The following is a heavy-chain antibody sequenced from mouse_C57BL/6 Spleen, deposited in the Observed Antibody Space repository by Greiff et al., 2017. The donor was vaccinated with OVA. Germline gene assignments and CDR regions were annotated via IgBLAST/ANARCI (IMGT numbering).Heavy chain of an antibody. D-gene: IGHD2-1*01. CDR2: IHPSSGST. Sequence: QVQLQQPGAELVKPGASVKLSCKASGYTFTSYWMPWVKQRPGQGLEWIGLIHPSSGSTNYNEKFKSKATLTVDKSSSTAYMQLSSLTSEDAAVYYCASDGNSLFDYWGQGTTLTVSS. CDR1: GYTFTSYW. J-gene: IGHJ2*01. CDR3: ASDGNSLFDY. V-gene: IGHV1-64*01.